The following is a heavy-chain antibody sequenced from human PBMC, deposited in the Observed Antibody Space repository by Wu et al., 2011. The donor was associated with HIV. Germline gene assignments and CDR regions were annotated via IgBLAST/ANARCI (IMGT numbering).Heavy chain of an antibody. CDR1: GYTLISYG. Sequence: QIQLVQSGAEVQKPGASVTVSCKASGYTLISYGISWVRQAPGQGPEWMGWISAYNADTNYAQKFQGRVTMTADTSTSTVYMELRNLRSDDTAVYYCARDPTGYCNGRNCFPANNMDVWGKGTTVTVSS. V-gene: IGHV1-18*01. D-gene: IGHD2-15*01. CDR2: ISAYNADT. CDR3: ARDPTGYCNGRNCFPANNMDV. J-gene: IGHJ6*03.